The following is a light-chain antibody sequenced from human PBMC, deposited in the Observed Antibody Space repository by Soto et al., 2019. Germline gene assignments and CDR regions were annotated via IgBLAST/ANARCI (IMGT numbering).Light chain of an antibody. V-gene: IGKV1-5*03. J-gene: IGKJ1*01. CDR3: KDFHSSSRT. CDR2: SAS. Sequence: DIRMTQSPSTLSASLGDRVTISCRASRNIDSWLAWYQQRPGGIPQLLIYSASNLQHGVPSRFSGSGSGTDFTLTINGLQPDDFATYYCKDFHSSSRTFGQGTRVDMK. CDR1: RNIDSW.